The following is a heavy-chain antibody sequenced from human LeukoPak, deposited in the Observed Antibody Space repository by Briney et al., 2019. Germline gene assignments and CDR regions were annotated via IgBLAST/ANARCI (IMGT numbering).Heavy chain of an antibody. D-gene: IGHD3-10*02. CDR2: YRSSGSTI. J-gene: IGHJ6*04. CDR1: GFTFSCYE. CDR3: AELGITMHGGV. V-gene: IGHV3-48*03. Sequence: GGPLRLSCAASGFTFSCYEMKGRRQAPGEGVEWVSYYRSSGSTIYYAASQKGRFTISRDNAKNALYLQMNSLRAEDTAVYYCAELGITMHGGVWGKGTTVTVSS.